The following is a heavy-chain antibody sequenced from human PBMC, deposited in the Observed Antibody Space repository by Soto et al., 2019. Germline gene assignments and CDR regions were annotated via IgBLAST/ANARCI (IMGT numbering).Heavy chain of an antibody. CDR2: IYHSGST. Sequence: QVQLQESGPGLVKPSGTLSLTCAVSGGSISGSNWWSWVRQPPGKGLEWIAEIYHSGSTNYNPSLKSRVTISVDRSKSQFSLKLISVTAADTAVYYCASWGGGSGSYWFDYWGQGTLVTVSS. J-gene: IGHJ4*02. CDR1: GGSISGSNW. D-gene: IGHD3-10*01. CDR3: ASWGGGSGSYWFDY. V-gene: IGHV4-4*02.